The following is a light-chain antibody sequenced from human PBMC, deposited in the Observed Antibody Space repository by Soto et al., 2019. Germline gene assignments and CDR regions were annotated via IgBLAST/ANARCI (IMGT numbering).Light chain of an antibody. V-gene: IGLV2-11*01. CDR3: CSYAGSPRDV. CDR1: SSDVGGYNY. CDR2: DVS. J-gene: IGLJ1*01. Sequence: QSVLTQPRSVSGSPGRSVTISCTGTSSDVGGYNYVSWYQQHPGKAPKVMIYDVSERPSGVPDRFSGSKSGNTASLTISGLQAEDEADYYCCSYAGSPRDVLGTGTKLTVL.